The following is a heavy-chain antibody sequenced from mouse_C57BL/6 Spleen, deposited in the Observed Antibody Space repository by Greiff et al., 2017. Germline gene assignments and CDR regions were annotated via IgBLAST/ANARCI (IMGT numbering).Heavy chain of an antibody. CDR1: GYSITSGYY. CDR3: AREGSYYSNSYYFDD. D-gene: IGHD2-5*01. V-gene: IGHV3-6*01. CDR2: ISYDGSN. J-gene: IGHJ2*01. Sequence: EVQLQESGPGLVKPSQSLSLTCSVTGYSITSGYYWNWIRQFPGNKLEWMGYISYDGSNNYNPSLKNRISITRDTSKNQFFLKLNSVTTEDTATYYCAREGSYYSNSYYFDDWGQGTTLTVSS.